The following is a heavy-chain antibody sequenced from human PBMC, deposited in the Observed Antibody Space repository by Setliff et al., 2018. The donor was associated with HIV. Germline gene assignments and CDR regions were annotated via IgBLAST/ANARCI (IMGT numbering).Heavy chain of an antibody. CDR1: GDSISRSRYY. CDR2: FYYSGST. J-gene: IGHJ5*02. D-gene: IGHD3-22*01. CDR3: ASRVYYYDSSGYLREEGFDP. Sequence: SETLSLTCVVSGDSISRSRYYWGWIRQPPGKGLEWIGSFYYSGSTSYNPSLKSRVTISGDTSKNQVSLRLSSVTAADTAVYYCASRVYYYDSSGYLREEGFDPWGQGTLVTVSS. V-gene: IGHV4-39*01.